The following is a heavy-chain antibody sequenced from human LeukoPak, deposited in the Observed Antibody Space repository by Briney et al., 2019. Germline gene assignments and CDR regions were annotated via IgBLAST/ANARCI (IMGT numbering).Heavy chain of an antibody. J-gene: IGHJ4*02. CDR2: IYTSGST. CDR3: AREVEYYDFSSGYYIDY. CDR1: GGSISSGSYC. Sequence: SQTLSLTCTVSGGSISSGSYCWSWIRPPAGKGLEWIGRIYTSGSTNYNPSLKSLVTISVDTSKNQFSLKLSAVTAADTAVYYCAREVEYYDFSSGYYIDYWGQGTLVTVSS. D-gene: IGHD3-3*01. V-gene: IGHV4-61*02.